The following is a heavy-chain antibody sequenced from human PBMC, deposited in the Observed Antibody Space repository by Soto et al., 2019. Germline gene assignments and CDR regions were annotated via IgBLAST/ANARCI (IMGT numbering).Heavy chain of an antibody. CDR1: GFTFSSYA. CDR2: ISYDGSNK. Sequence: GESLKISCAASGFTFSSYAMHWVRQAPGKGLEWVAVISYDGSNKYYADSVKGRFTISRDNSKNTLYLQMNSLRAEDTAVYYCAGGSSSWFDPWGQGTLVTVSS. CDR3: AGGSSSWFDP. V-gene: IGHV3-30*04. D-gene: IGHD6-6*01. J-gene: IGHJ5*02.